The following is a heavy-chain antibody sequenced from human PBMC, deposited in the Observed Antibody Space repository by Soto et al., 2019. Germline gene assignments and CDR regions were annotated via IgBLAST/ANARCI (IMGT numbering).Heavy chain of an antibody. CDR2: IYHDGST. CDR1: GGSISSNNW. Sequence: QVQLQESGPGLVKPSGTLSLTCAVSGGSISSNNWWSWVRQPPGKGLEWIGEIYHDGSTNYNPSLTSRVTISVDKSKTPFALKLGSVTAADTAVYYCAKLDGGGYWGQGTLVTVSS. D-gene: IGHD2-15*01. V-gene: IGHV4-4*02. J-gene: IGHJ4*02. CDR3: AKLDGGGY.